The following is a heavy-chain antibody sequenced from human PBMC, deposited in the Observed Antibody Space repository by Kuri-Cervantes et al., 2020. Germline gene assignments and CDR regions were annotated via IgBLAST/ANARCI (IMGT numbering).Heavy chain of an antibody. J-gene: IGHJ2*01. CDR3: ARFVVVTATRGWYFDL. V-gene: IGHV3-13*01. CDR2: IGTAGDT. Sequence: GESLKITCAASGFTFSSYDMHWVRQATGKGLEWVSAIGTAGDTYYPGSVKGRFTISRENAKNSLYLQMNSLRAEDTAVYYCARFVVVTATRGWYFDLWGRGTLVTVSS. CDR1: GFTFSSYD. D-gene: IGHD2-21*02.